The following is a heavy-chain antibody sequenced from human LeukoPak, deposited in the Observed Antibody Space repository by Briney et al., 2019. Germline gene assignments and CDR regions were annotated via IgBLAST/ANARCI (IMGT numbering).Heavy chain of an antibody. V-gene: IGHV4-59*01. CDR1: GGSISSYY. CDR3: ARRLYYDSSGYYGGSWYFDL. D-gene: IGHD3-22*01. CDR2: IYYSGST. J-gene: IGHJ2*01. Sequence: SETLSLTCTVSGGSISSYYWSWIRQPPGKGLEWLGYIYYSGSTNYNPSLKSRVTISVDTSKNQFSLKLSSVTAADTAVYYCARRLYYDSSGYYGGSWYFDLWGRGTLVTVSS.